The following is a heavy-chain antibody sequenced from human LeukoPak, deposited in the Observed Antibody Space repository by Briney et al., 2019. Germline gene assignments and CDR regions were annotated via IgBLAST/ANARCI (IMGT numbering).Heavy chain of an antibody. CDR3: ASGGWWAYFQP. D-gene: IGHD6-19*01. CDR2: INLNSGCT. V-gene: IGHV1-2*02. Sequence: ASVKVSCKASGYTFTGYYMHWVRQAPGQGLEWMGWINLNSGCTNYAQKFQGRVTMTRDTSISTAYMELSRLRSDDTAVYYCASGGWWAYFQPWGQGTLVTVSS. J-gene: IGHJ1*01. CDR1: GYTFTGYY.